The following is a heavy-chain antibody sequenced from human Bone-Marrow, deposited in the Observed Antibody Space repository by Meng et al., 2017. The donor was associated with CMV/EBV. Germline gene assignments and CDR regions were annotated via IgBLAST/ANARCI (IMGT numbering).Heavy chain of an antibody. Sequence: GGSLRLSCAASGFTFSSYWMHWVRQAPGKGLVWVSRINSDGSSTSYADSVKGRFTISRDNAKNSLYLQMNSLRAEDTAVYYCARDASGYSYGYDNWFDPWGQGTLVTVSS. CDR1: GFTFSSYW. CDR3: ARDASGYSYGYDNWFDP. D-gene: IGHD5-18*01. CDR2: INSDGSST. J-gene: IGHJ5*02. V-gene: IGHV3-74*01.